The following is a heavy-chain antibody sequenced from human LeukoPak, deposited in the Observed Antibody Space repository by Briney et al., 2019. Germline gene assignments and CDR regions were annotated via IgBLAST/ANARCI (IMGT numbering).Heavy chain of an antibody. CDR1: GYTFTSSY. V-gene: IGHV1-46*01. Sequence: ASVKVSCKASGYTFTSSYMHWVRQAPGQGLEWVGIINPSGGTTIYAQKFQGRVTMTRDTSTSTAYMELRSLRSDDTAVYYCAALGDYYDSSGREYFQHWGQGTLVTVSS. D-gene: IGHD3-22*01. J-gene: IGHJ1*01. CDR2: INPSGGTT. CDR3: AALGDYYDSSGREYFQH.